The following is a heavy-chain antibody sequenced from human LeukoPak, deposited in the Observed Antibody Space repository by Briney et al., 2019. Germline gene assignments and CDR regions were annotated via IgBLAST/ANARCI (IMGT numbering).Heavy chain of an antibody. V-gene: IGHV4-59*08. CDR2: IYYSGIT. CDR3: ARGMTTVTH. CDR1: GASINSYY. D-gene: IGHD4-11*01. Sequence: SETLSLTCTVSGASINSYYWSWIRQPPGKGLECLGYIYYSGITNYNPSLKSRVTISVDTSRNQFSLKLSSVTAADTAVYYCARGMTTVTHWGQGTLVTVSS. J-gene: IGHJ4*02.